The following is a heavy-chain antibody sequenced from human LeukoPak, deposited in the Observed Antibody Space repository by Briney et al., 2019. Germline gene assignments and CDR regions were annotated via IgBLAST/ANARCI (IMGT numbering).Heavy chain of an antibody. Sequence: PGGSLRLSCAASGFTFSSYAMSWVRQAPGKGLEWVSAISGSGGSTYYADSVKGRFTISRDNSKNTLYLQMNSLRAEDTAVYYRAKGKISGGSCYLDYWGQGTLVTVSS. CDR1: GFTFSSYA. D-gene: IGHD2-15*01. J-gene: IGHJ4*02. CDR3: AKGKISGGSCYLDY. V-gene: IGHV3-23*01. CDR2: ISGSGGST.